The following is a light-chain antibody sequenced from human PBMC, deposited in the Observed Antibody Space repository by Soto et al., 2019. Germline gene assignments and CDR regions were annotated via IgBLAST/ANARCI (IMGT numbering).Light chain of an antibody. CDR2: DVS. CDR1: SSDVGSYNY. J-gene: IGLJ1*01. V-gene: IGLV2-14*03. Sequence: QSALTQPPSVSGSPGQSIAISCTGTSSDVGSYNYVSWYQHHPGKAPKLMIYDVSSRPSGVSNRFSGSKSGNTASLTISGLQAEDEADYYCISYTTISTYVFGTGTKLTVL. CDR3: ISYTTISTYV.